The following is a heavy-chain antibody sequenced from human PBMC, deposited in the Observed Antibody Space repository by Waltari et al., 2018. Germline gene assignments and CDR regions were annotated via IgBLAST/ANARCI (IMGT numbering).Heavy chain of an antibody. CDR2: IYSGGST. J-gene: IGHJ4*02. D-gene: IGHD4-17*01. V-gene: IGHV3-53*02. CDR3: ARDLDYAHDY. CDR1: GFTVSSNH. Sequence: EVQLVETGGGLIQPGGSLRLSCAASGFTVSSNHMIWARQAPGKGLEWVSVIYSGGSTYYADSVKGRFTISRDNSKNTLYLQMNSLRAEDTAVYYCARDLDYAHDYWGQGTLVTVSS.